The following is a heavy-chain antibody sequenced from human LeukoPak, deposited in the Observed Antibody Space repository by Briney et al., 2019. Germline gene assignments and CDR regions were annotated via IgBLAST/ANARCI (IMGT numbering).Heavy chain of an antibody. CDR3: AGEVYSSSWYGYYYYYYMDV. V-gene: IGHV1-69*05. D-gene: IGHD6-13*01. CDR2: IIPIFGTA. CDR1: GGTFSSYA. J-gene: IGHJ6*03. Sequence: ASVKVSCKASGGTFSSYAISWVRQAPGQGLEWMGGIIPIFGTANYAQKFQGRVTITTDESTSTAHMELSSLRSEDTAVYYCAGEVYSSSWYGYYYYYYMDVWGKGTTVTVSS.